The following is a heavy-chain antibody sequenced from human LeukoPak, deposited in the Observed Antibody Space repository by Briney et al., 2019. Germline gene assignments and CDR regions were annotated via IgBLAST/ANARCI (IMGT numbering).Heavy chain of an antibody. CDR1: GFTFSSYG. V-gene: IGHV3-30*02. CDR2: IRYDGSNK. J-gene: IGHJ4*02. D-gene: IGHD6-13*01. Sequence: GGSLRLCCAASGFTFSSYGMHWVRQAPGKGLERVAFIRYDGSNKYYADSVKGRFTISRDNSKNTLYLQMNSLRAEDTAVYYCAKDEGSWYAVDYWGQGTLVTVSS. CDR3: AKDEGSWYAVDY.